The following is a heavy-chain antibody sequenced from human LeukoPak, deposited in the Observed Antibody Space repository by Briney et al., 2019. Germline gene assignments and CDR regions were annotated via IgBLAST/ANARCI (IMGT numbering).Heavy chain of an antibody. J-gene: IGHJ6*02. V-gene: IGHV3-30-3*01. CDR3: ARESALWVDYYGSGSIPYGMDV. CDR1: GFTFSSYA. D-gene: IGHD3-10*01. Sequence: ARSLRLSCAASGFTFSSYAMHWVRQAPGKGLEWVAVISYDGSNKYYADSVKGRFTISRDNSKNTLYLQLHSLRAEDTAVYYCARESALWVDYYGSGSIPYGMDVWGQGTTVTVSS. CDR2: ISYDGSNK.